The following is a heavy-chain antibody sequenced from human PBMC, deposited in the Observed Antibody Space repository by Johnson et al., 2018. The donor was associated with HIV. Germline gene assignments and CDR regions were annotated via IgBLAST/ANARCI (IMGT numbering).Heavy chain of an antibody. J-gene: IGHJ3*02. CDR1: GYSFRNSA. V-gene: IGHV3-33*01. Sequence: QVQLVESGGGVVQPGRSLRLSCVASGYSFRNSAMHWVRQAPGKGLEWVATIWSDGTNTYYGDSVKGRFTVSRDSSKNTLFLQMTSLRVEDTAVYYCYGYYDAFDIWGQGTMVSVSS. D-gene: IGHD3-10*01. CDR2: IWSDGTNT. CDR3: YGYYDAFDI.